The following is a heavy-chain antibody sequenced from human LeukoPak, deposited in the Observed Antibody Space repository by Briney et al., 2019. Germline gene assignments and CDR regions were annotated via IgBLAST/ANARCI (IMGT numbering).Heavy chain of an antibody. Sequence: GGSLRLSCAASGFTFSSYGMHWVRQAPGKGLEWVSAISGSGGSTYYADSVKGRFTISRDNSKNTLYLQMNSLRAEDTAVYYCANLQQQYFDYWGQGTLVTVSS. CDR1: GFTFSSYG. D-gene: IGHD6-13*01. V-gene: IGHV3-23*01. J-gene: IGHJ4*02. CDR2: ISGSGGST. CDR3: ANLQQQYFDY.